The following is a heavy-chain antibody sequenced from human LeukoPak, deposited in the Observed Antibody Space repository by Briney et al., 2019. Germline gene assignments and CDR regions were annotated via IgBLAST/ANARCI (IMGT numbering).Heavy chain of an antibody. J-gene: IGHJ4*02. D-gene: IGHD6-13*01. CDR3: ALCIAAAGIFDS. CDR2: INAGNGNT. CDR1: GYTFTSYA. Sequence: GASVKVSCKASGYTFTSYAMHWVRQAPGQRLEWMGWINAGNGNTKYSQEFQGRVTITRDTSASTAYMELSSLRSEDMAVYYCALCIAAAGIFDSWGQGTLVTVSS. V-gene: IGHV1-3*03.